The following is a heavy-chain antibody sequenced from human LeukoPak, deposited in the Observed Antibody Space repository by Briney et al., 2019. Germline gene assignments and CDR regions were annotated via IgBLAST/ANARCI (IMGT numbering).Heavy chain of an antibody. V-gene: IGHV3-48*04. D-gene: IGHD2-2*01. CDR2: ISSSGTII. CDR1: GFTFSSYA. J-gene: IGHJ6*01. CDR3: AREDSVVVPAVNDYYYGMDV. Sequence: GGSLRLSCAASGFTFSSYAMSWVRQAPGKGLEWVSYISSSGTIIYYIDSVKGRFTISRDNAKNSLYLQMNSLRAEDTAVYYCAREDSVVVPAVNDYYYGMDVWGQGTTVTVSS.